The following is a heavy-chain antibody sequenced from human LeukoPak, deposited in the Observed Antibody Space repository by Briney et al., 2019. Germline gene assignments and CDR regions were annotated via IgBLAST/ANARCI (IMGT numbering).Heavy chain of an antibody. D-gene: IGHD5-12*01. J-gene: IGHJ4*02. Sequence: GGSLRLSCAASGITFSSDAMSWVRQAPGKGLQWVSAIVASGINTYYADSVYGRFTISRDNSKSTLYLQMNSLRAEDTAVYYCAGRYSGYDLYWGQGTLVTVSS. CDR3: AGRYSGYDLY. V-gene: IGHV3-23*01. CDR2: IVASGINT. CDR1: GITFSSDA.